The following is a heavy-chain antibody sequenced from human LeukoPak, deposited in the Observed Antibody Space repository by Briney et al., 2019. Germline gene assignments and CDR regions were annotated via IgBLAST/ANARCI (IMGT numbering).Heavy chain of an antibody. CDR3: ARGLHYYDSSGSISY. CDR2: IYHSGST. J-gene: IGHJ4*02. V-gene: IGHV4-38-2*02. D-gene: IGHD3-22*01. Sequence: PSETLSLTCTVSGYSISSGYYWGWIRQPPGKGLEWIGSIYHSGSTYYNPSLKSRVTISVDTSKNQFSLKLSSVTAADTAVYYCARGLHYYDSSGSISYWGQGTLVTVSS. CDR1: GYSISSGYY.